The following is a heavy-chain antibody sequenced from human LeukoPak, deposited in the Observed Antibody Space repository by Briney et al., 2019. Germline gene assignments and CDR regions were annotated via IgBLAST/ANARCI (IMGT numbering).Heavy chain of an antibody. V-gene: IGHV1-24*01. CDR2: FDPEDGET. J-gene: IGHJ4*02. Sequence: ASVKVSCKVSGYTLTELSMHWVRHAPGKGLEWMGGFDPEDGETIYAQKFQGRVTMTEDTSTDTAYMELSSLRSEDTAVYYCATVLGYFDWFRFDYWGQGTLVTVSS. CDR1: GYTLTELS. D-gene: IGHD3-9*01. CDR3: ATVLGYFDWFRFDY.